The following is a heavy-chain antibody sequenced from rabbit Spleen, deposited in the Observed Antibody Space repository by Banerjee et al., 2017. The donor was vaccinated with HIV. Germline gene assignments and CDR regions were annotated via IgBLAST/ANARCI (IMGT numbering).Heavy chain of an antibody. CDR2: IDSGSSGFT. Sequence: QSLEESGGDLVKPGASLTLTCTASGVSFSISSYMCWVRQAPGKGLEWIACIDSGSSGFTYFATWAKGRFTISKTSSTTVTLQMTRLTAADTATYFCARDYYNYGGTDYTYVIDLWGQGTLVTVS. CDR3: ARDYYNYGGTDYTYVIDL. J-gene: IGHJ3*01. D-gene: IGHD6-1*01. CDR1: GVSFSISSY. V-gene: IGHV1S40*01.